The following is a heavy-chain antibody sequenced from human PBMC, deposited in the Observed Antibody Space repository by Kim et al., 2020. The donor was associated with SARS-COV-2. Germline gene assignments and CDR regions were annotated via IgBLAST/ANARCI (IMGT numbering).Heavy chain of an antibody. Sequence: GESLQISCKGSGYSFTSYWISWVRQMPGKGLEWMGRIDPSDSYTNYSPSFQGHVTISADKSISTAYLQWSSLKASDTAMYYCAGSRLWFGELFGWFDPWGQGTLVTVSS. CDR2: IDPSDSYT. CDR1: GYSFTSYW. CDR3: AGSRLWFGELFGWFDP. D-gene: IGHD3-10*01. J-gene: IGHJ5*02. V-gene: IGHV5-10-1*01.